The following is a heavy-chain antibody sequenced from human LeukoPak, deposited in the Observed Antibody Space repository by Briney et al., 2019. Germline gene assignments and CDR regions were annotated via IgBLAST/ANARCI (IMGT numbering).Heavy chain of an antibody. J-gene: IGHJ4*02. CDR1: GFTFDDYA. V-gene: IGHV3-9*01. CDR2: ISWNSGSI. Sequence: GGSLRLSCAASGFTFDDYAMHWVRQAPGKGLEWVSGISWNSGSIGYAYSVKGRFTISRDNAKNSLYLQMNSLRAEDTAFCAKDISSGWHTFDYWGQGTLVTVSS. CDR3: AKDISSGWHTFDY. D-gene: IGHD6-19*01.